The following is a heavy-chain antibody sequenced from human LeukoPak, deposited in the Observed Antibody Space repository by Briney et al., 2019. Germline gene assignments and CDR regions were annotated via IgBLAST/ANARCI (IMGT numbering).Heavy chain of an antibody. CDR2: IWYDGSNK. J-gene: IGHJ5*02. CDR3: ARDGYSSSWYESGWFDP. CDR1: GFTFSSYG. Sequence: PGGSLRLSCAASGFTFSSYGMHWVRQAPGKGLEWVAVIWYDGSNKYYADSVKGRFTISRDNSKNTLYLQMNSLRAEDTAVYYCARDGYSSSWYESGWFDPWGQGTLVTVSS. V-gene: IGHV3-33*01. D-gene: IGHD6-13*01.